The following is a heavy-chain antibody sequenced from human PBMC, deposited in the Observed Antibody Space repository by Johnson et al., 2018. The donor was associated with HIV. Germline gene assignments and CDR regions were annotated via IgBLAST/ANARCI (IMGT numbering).Heavy chain of an antibody. CDR1: GFTFSDYY. CDR2: ISSSGGTI. J-gene: IGHJ3*02. V-gene: IGHV3-11*04. CDR3: ARDQAIFGVVLASDAFDI. D-gene: IGHD3-3*01. Sequence: QVQLVESGGGLVKPGGSLRLSCAASGFTFSDYYMSWIRQTPGKGLEWVSYISSSGGTIYYADSVKGRFTISRDNSRNTLYLQMNSLRAEDTAVYYCARDQAIFGVVLASDAFDIWGQGTMVTVSS.